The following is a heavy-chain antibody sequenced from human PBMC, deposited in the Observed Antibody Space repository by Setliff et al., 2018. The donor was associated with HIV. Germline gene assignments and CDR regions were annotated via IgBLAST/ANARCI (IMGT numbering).Heavy chain of an antibody. Sequence: SETLSLTCAVYGGSFRGYYWTWIRQPPGKGLEWIGEITHSGSTNYNQSLETRGTISVDTSKNQFSLKLSSVTAADTSVYYCAKGVAGLQYYYYMDVWGKGTTVTVSS. CDR3: AKGVAGLQYYYYMDV. D-gene: IGHD6-19*01. V-gene: IGHV4-34*01. J-gene: IGHJ6*03. CDR1: GGSFRGYY. CDR2: ITHSGST.